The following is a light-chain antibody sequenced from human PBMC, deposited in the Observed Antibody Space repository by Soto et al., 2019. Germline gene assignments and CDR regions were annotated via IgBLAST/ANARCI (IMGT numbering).Light chain of an antibody. Sequence: EIVLTQSPATLSLSPGERATLSCRASQSVSSYLAWYQQKQGQAPRLLIYDASNRATGIPARCSGSGSGTDFTLPISSLEPEDFAVYYCQQRSNWPLTFGGGTKVEIK. J-gene: IGKJ4*01. CDR1: QSVSSY. CDR2: DAS. CDR3: QQRSNWPLT. V-gene: IGKV3-11*01.